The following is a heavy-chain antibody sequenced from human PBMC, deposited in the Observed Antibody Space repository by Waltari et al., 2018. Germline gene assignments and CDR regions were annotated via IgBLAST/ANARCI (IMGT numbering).Heavy chain of an antibody. V-gene: IGHV3-30-3*01. Sequence: QVQLVESGGGVVQPGRSLRLSCAASGFTFSSYAMPWVRQAPGKGLEWVAVISYDGSNKYYADSVKGRFTISRDNSKNTLYLQMNSLRAEDTAVYYCARDLSGWFDPWGQGTLVTVSS. CDR2: ISYDGSNK. CDR1: GFTFSSYA. CDR3: ARDLSGWFDP. J-gene: IGHJ5*02.